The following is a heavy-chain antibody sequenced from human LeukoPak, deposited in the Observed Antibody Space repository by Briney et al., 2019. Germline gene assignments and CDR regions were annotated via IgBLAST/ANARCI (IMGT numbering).Heavy chain of an antibody. Sequence: PGESLKISFKGSGYSLTSYWIGRVRQMPGEGLEWMGIIYSGYSDTRYSPSFQGQVTISADKSIATVYLPNSSLKASDTAMYYCARGGEYGDRRRPFNSWGQGTMVTVSS. CDR2: IYSGYSDT. V-gene: IGHV5-51*01. D-gene: IGHD4-17*01. J-gene: IGHJ3*02. CDR1: GYSLTSYW. CDR3: ARGGEYGDRRRPFNS.